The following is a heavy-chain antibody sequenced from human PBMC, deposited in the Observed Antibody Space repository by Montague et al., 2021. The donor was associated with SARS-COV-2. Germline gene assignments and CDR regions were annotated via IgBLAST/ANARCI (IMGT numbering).Heavy chain of an antibody. CDR2: VYHSGST. D-gene: IGHD3-22*01. Sequence: SETLSLTCTVSGVSISSGSYYWSWVRQPPGKGLEWIGYVYHSGSTYYNPSLKSRVTLSIDTSKNQFSLNLTSVTAADTAVYYCVREKYYFDDSGSKWGQGTLVTV. CDR1: GVSISSGSYY. CDR3: VREKYYFDDSGSK. J-gene: IGHJ4*02. V-gene: IGHV4-61*01.